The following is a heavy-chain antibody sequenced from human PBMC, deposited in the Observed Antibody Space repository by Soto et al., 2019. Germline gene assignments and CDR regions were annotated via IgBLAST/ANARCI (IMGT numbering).Heavy chain of an antibody. D-gene: IGHD3-16*01. V-gene: IGHV4-30-2*01. CDR3: ARGPPHV. CDR2: IYHSGST. J-gene: IGHJ4*02. Sequence: SETLSLTCAVCGGSISSGGYSWSWIRQPPGKGLEWIGYIYHSGSTYYNPSLKSRVTISVDRSKNQFPLKLSSVTAADTALYYCARGPPHVWGQGTLVTVSA. CDR1: GGSISSGGYS.